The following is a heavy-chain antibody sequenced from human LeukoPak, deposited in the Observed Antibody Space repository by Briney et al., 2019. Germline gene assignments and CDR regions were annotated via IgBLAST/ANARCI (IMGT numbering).Heavy chain of an antibody. D-gene: IGHD6-25*01. CDR2: IKPSGRGT. J-gene: IGHJ4*02. CDR3: ARQYSSGYFFLDY. Sequence: ASVKVSCKTSGYTFTNYYVHWVRQAPGQGLEWMGMIKPSGRGTTYAQKFQGRVTMTRDTPTSTVYMELSSLRSEDTAVYYCARQYSSGYFFLDYWGQGTLVAVSS. CDR1: GYTFTNYY. V-gene: IGHV1-46*01.